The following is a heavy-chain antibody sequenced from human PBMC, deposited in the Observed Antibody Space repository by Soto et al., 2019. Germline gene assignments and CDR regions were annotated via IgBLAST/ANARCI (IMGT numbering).Heavy chain of an antibody. J-gene: IGHJ5*02. CDR1: GFTFSSYA. Sequence: GGSLRLSCAASGFTFSSYAMSWVRQAPGKGLEWVSAISGSGVSTYYADSVKGRFTISRDNSKNTLYLQMNSLRAEDTAVYYCAKDKYYDFWSGYARLYNWFDPWGQGTLVTVSS. CDR2: ISGSGVST. V-gene: IGHV3-23*01. D-gene: IGHD3-3*01. CDR3: AKDKYYDFWSGYARLYNWFDP.